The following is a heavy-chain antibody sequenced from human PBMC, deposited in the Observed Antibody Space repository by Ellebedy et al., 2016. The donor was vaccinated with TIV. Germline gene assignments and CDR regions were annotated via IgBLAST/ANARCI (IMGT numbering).Heavy chain of an antibody. J-gene: IGHJ2*01. CDR2: IFMSGSI. CDR3: ARLRQSRDRSHWYFDL. V-gene: IGHV4-4*07. CDR1: GGSFSSYY. Sequence: GSLRLXXTVSGGSFSSYYWSWIRQSAGKGLEWIGRIFMSGSISYNPSLKNRVTMSVDASKTQLSLNLTSMTAADTAVYFCARLRQSRDRSHWYFDLWGRGTLVTVSS. D-gene: IGHD1-14*01.